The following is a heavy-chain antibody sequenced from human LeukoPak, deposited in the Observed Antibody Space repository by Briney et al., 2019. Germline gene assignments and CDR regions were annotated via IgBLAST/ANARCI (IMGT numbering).Heavy chain of an antibody. D-gene: IGHD6-13*01. V-gene: IGHV4-34*01. CDR3: ASRIAAAAPSDY. CDR2: INHSGST. J-gene: IGHJ4*02. Sequence: SETLSLTCAVYGGSFSGYNWSWIRRPPGKGLEWIGEINHSGSTNYNPSLKSRVTISVDTSKNQFSLKLSSVTAADTAVYYCASRIAAAAPSDYWGQGTLVTVSS. CDR1: GGSFSGYN.